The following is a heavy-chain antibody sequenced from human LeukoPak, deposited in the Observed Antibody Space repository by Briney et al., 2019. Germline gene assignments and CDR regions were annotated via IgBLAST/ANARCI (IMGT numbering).Heavy chain of an antibody. CDR2: IYNSGST. V-gene: IGHV4-39*07. CDR1: GDSISRSRHF. CDR3: ARDWTDSLIAFDI. Sequence: SETLSLTCNVSGDSISRSRHFWAWIRQSPGRGLEWIGYIYNSGSTYYNPSLKSRVTISVDTSKNQFSLSLSSVTAADTAVYYCARDWTDSLIAFDIWGQGTMVTVSS. J-gene: IGHJ3*02. D-gene: IGHD3/OR15-3a*01.